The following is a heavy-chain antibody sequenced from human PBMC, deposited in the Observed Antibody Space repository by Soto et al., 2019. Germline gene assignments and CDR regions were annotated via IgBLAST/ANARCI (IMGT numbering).Heavy chain of an antibody. D-gene: IGHD3-16*01. J-gene: IGHJ4*01. CDR1: GYTFTNYS. CDR2: IFPGDSDT. Sequence: GESLKISCKAIGYTFTNYSIGLVRQTPGKGLEWMGIIFPGDSDTRYNPSFEGQVTVSADESISTAYLQWNTLKASDTAMYYCVRPNFGALTHFDFWGQGTLVPSSS. CDR3: VRPNFGALTHFDF. V-gene: IGHV5-51*01.